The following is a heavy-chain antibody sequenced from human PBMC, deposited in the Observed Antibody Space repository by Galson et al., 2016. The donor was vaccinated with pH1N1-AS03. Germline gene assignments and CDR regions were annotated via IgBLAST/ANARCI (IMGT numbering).Heavy chain of an antibody. CDR3: ARDLNWDNA. CDR2: IKPDGGDK. CDR1: GFTFNSYW. J-gene: IGHJ5*02. Sequence: SGFTFNSYWMTWVRQAPGKGLEWVANIKPDGGDKYYVDSVKGRFTISRDNAKNSLYLQMNSLRVEDTAVYYCARDLNWDNAWGQGTLVTVSS. V-gene: IGHV3-7*01.